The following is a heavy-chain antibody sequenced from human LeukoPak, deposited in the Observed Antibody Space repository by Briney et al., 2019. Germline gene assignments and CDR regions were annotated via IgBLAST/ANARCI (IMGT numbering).Heavy chain of an antibody. V-gene: IGHV3-7*01. Sequence: GGSLRLSCAASGFTFSSYWMSWVRQAPGKGLEWVAHIKQDGSEKYYVDSVKGRFTISRDNAKNSLYLQMNSLRAEDTAVYYCARVGAAAGTYYYYGMDVWGQGTTVTVSS. CDR1: GFTFSSYW. D-gene: IGHD6-13*01. J-gene: IGHJ6*02. CDR3: ARVGAAAGTYYYYGMDV. CDR2: IKQDGSEK.